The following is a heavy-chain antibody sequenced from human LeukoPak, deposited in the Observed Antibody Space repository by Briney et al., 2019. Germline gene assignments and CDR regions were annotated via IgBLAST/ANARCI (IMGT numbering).Heavy chain of an antibody. J-gene: IGHJ3*02. CDR3: CLMGLYVIADLDAFDI. D-gene: IGHD3-10*01. Sequence: APVKVSCKVSGYTLTELSMHWVRQAPGKGLEWMGGFDPEDGETIYAQKFQGRVTMTEDTSTDTAYMELSSLRSEDTAVYYCCLMGLYVIADLDAFDIWGQGTMVTVSS. CDR2: FDPEDGET. V-gene: IGHV1-24*01. CDR1: GYTLTELS.